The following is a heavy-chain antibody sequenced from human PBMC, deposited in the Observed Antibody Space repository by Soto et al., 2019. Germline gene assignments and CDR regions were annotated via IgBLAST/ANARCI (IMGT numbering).Heavy chain of an antibody. CDR2: IYYSGST. V-gene: IGHV4-59*01. CDR3: ARAQTTIAVAGCFDY. CDR1: GGSISSYY. D-gene: IGHD6-19*01. J-gene: IGHJ4*02. Sequence: SETLSLTCTVSGGSISSYYWSWIRQPPGKGLEWIGYIYYSGSTNYNPSLKSRVTISVDTSKNQFSLKLSSVTAADTAVYYCARAQTTIAVAGCFDYWGQGTLVTVSS.